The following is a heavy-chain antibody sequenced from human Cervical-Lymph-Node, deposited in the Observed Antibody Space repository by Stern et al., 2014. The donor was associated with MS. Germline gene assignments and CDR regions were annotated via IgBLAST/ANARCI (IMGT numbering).Heavy chain of an antibody. CDR2: INTNTEKP. Sequence: VQLVESGSELKNPGASVKVSCKASGYTFSNYAFNWVRQAPGPGLEWMGWINTNTEKPTYAQDFTGRFVFSLDTSVSTAYLQISSLKAEDTAVYYCARERSSSWYANWFDPWGQGTLVTVSS. J-gene: IGHJ5*02. CDR1: GYTFSNYA. V-gene: IGHV7-4-1*02. CDR3: ARERSSSWYANWFDP. D-gene: IGHD6-13*01.